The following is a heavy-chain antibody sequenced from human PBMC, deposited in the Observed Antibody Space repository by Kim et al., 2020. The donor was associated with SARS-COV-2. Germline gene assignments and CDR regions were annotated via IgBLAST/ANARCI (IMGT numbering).Heavy chain of an antibody. CDR1: GYKFTDFY. J-gene: IGHJ4*02. CDR2: LNPNSGRA. CDR3: ARGGAEFDH. D-gene: IGHD3-16*01. V-gene: IGHV1-2*06. Sequence: ASVKVSCKTSGYKFTDFYIQWVRQAPGQGLEWLGQLNPNSGRAHFAQNFQGRVTMTRDTSISTAYLDLGSLTSYDTAVYYCARGGAEFDHWGQGTLFTVSS.